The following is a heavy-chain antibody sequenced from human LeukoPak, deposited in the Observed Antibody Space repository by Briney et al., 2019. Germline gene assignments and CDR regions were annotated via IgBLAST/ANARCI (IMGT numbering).Heavy chain of an antibody. D-gene: IGHD3-10*01. CDR1: GGSISSYY. J-gene: IGHJ5*02. CDR2: IYYSGST. CDR3: ARAALLWFGELSPNWFDP. Sequence: SQTLSLTCTVSGGSISSYYWSWIRQPPGKGLEWIGYIYYSGSTNYNPSLKSRVTISVDTSKNQFSLKLSSVTAEDTAEYYCARAALLWFGELSPNWFDPWGQGTLVTVSS. V-gene: IGHV4-59*01.